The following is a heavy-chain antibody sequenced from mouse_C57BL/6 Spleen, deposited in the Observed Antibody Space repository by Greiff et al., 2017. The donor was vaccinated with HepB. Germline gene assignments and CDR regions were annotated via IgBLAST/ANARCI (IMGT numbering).Heavy chain of an antibody. CDR3: ARSQTTLVARYWYFDV. Sequence: VQLQQPGAELVRPGSSVKLSCKASGYTFTSYWMHWVKQRPIQGLEWIGNIDPSDSETHYNQKFKDKATLTVDKSSSTAYMQLSSLTSEDSAVYYCARSQTTLVARYWYFDVWGTVTTVTVSS. CDR1: GYTFTSYW. J-gene: IGHJ1*03. CDR2: IDPSDSET. V-gene: IGHV1-52*01. D-gene: IGHD1-1*01.